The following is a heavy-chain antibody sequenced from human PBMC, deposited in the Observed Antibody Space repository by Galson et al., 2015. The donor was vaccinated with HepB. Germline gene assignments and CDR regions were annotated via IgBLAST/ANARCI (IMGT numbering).Heavy chain of an antibody. V-gene: IGHV3-49*03. CDR3: TRLSAAGNAEYFDL. Sequence: SLRLSCAASGFTFGDNAMSWFRQAPGKGLEWVGFIRSKAYGGTTEYAASVKGRFTISRDDSKSIAYLQMNSLKTEDTAVYYCTRLSAAGNAEYFDLWGRGTLVTVSS. CDR1: GFTFGDNA. J-gene: IGHJ2*01. D-gene: IGHD6-19*01. CDR2: IRSKAYGGTT.